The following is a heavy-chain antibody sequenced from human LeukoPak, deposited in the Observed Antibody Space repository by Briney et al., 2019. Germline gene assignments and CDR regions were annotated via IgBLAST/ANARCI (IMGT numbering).Heavy chain of an antibody. CDR1: GFTFSSYG. J-gene: IGHJ3*01. D-gene: IGHD5-12*01. Sequence: GGSLRLSCAASGFTFSSYGMTWVRQAPGQGLEWVSLINGNTGRTYYADSVKGRFTISRDNSKNMVYLQMNNLRADDTAIYFCARGYGGYDYALDVWGQGTIVTVSS. CDR2: INGNTGRT. CDR3: ARGYGGYDYALDV. V-gene: IGHV3-23*01.